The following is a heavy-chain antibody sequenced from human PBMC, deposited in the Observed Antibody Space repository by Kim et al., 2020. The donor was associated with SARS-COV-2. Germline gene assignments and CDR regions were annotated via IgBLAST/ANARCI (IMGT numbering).Heavy chain of an antibody. V-gene: IGHV3-23*01. J-gene: IGHJ2*01. CDR2: T. CDR3: AKEQIDWYFDL. Sequence: TYYADSVKGRFTISRDNSKNTLYLQMNSLRAEDTAVYYCAKEQIDWYFDLWGRGTLVTVSS.